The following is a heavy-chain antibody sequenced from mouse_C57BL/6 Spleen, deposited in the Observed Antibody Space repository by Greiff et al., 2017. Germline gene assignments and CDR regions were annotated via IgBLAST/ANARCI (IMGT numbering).Heavy chain of an antibody. CDR1: GYSFTDYN. J-gene: IGHJ4*01. CDR3: ARETTVVARGAMDY. V-gene: IGHV1-39*01. Sequence: VQLQQSGPELVKPGASVKISCKASGYSFTDYNMNWVKQSTGKSLEWIGVINPNYGTTSYNQKFKGKATLTVDQSSSTAYMQLNSLTSEDSAVYYGARETTVVARGAMDYWGQGASVTVSS. CDR2: INPNYGTT. D-gene: IGHD1-1*01.